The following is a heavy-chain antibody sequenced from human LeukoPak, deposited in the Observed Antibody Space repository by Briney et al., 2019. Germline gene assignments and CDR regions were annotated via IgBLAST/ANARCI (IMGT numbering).Heavy chain of an antibody. CDR2: ISYDGSNK. CDR1: GFTFSSYG. V-gene: IGHV3-30*18. CDR3: AKDGYCSSTSCSPEEYSSSSSFDY. D-gene: IGHD2-2*01. J-gene: IGHJ4*02. Sequence: GGSLRLSCAASGFTFSSYGMHWVRQAPGKGLEWVAVISYDGSNKYYADSVKGRFTISRDNSKNTLYLQTNSLRAEDTAVYYCAKDGYCSSTSCSPEEYSSSSSFDYWGQGTLVTVSS.